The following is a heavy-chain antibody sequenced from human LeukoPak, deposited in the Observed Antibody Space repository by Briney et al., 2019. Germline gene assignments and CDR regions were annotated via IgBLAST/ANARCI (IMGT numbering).Heavy chain of an antibody. D-gene: IGHD2-15*01. V-gene: IGHV4-4*07. CDR1: GGSISSYY. J-gene: IGHJ4*02. CDR2: IYTSGST. CDR3: ARDVCSGGSCYFVY. Sequence: SETLSLTCTVSGGSISSYYWSWIRQPAGKGLEWIGRIYTSGSTNYNPSLKSRVTMSVDTSKNQFSLKRSSVTAADTAVYYCARDVCSGGSCYFVYGGQGTLVTVSS.